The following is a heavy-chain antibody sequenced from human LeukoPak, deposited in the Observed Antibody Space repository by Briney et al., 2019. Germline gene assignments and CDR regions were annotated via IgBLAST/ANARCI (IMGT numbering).Heavy chain of an antibody. J-gene: IGHJ4*02. V-gene: IGHV1-18*01. CDR3: ARCALYVSGSIDS. CDR1: GYTFTSYG. D-gene: IGHD3-10*01. CDR2: ISDYNAYT. Sequence: GASVKVSCKASGYTFTSYGICWVRQAPGQGLEWLGWISDYNAYTNSAQRFQGRVTVTTDTSTTTAFMQLTSLRFDDTAVYYCARCALYVSGSIDSWGQGTLVTVSS.